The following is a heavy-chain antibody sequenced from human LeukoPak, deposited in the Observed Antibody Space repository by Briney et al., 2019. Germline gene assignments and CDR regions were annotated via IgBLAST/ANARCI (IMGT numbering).Heavy chain of an antibody. J-gene: IGHJ5*02. CDR2: INPSGHIT. V-gene: IGHV1-46*02. CDR3: VRDNSIADRGWWLDP. Sequence: ASVKVSCKASGYTFNGYYMHWVRQAPGQGLEWMGIINPSGHITNYAQKFQGRLAVTSDTPTSTVYMELSSLRSDDTAVYYCVRDNSIADRGWWLDPWGQGTLVTVSS. CDR1: GYTFNGYY. D-gene: IGHD1-14*01.